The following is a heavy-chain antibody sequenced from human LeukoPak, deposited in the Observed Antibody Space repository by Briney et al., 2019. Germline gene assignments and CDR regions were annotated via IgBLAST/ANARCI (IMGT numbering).Heavy chain of an antibody. J-gene: IGHJ4*02. CDR1: GYTFTSYG. CDR2: ISAYNGNT. D-gene: IGHD2-15*01. Sequence: GASVKVSCKASGYTFTSYGISWVRQAPGQGLEWMGCISAYNGNTNYAQKLQGRVTMTTDTSTSTAYMELRSLRSDDTAVYYCARGVGYRCSGGSCYSTAGSLGDYWGQGTLVTVSS. V-gene: IGHV1-18*01. CDR3: ARGVGYRCSGGSCYSTAGSLGDY.